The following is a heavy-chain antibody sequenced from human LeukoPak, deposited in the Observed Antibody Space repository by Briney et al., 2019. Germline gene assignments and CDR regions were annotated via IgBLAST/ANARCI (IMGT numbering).Heavy chain of an antibody. CDR1: GFTFSSYE. J-gene: IGHJ4*02. V-gene: IGHV3-21*01. D-gene: IGHD5-18*01. CDR2: ISSSSSYI. Sequence: GGSLRLSCAASGFTFSSYEMNWVRQAPGKGLEWVSSISSSSSYIYYADSVKGRFTISRDNAKNSLYLQMNSLRAEGTAVYYCASSRGLQLGFDYWGQGTLVTVSS. CDR3: ASSRGLQLGFDY.